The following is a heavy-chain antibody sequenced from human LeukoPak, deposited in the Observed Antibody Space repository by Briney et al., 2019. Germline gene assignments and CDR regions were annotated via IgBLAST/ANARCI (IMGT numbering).Heavy chain of an antibody. CDR2: IYYSGST. D-gene: IGHD1-1*01. V-gene: IGHV4-30-4*01. J-gene: IGHJ3*02. CDR3: ARDYNRDAFDI. CDR1: GGSISSGDYY. Sequence: PSETLSLTCTVSGGSISSGDYYWSWIRQPPGTGLEWIGYIYYSGSTYYNPSLKSRVTISVDTSKNQFSLKLSSVTAADTAVYYCARDYNRDAFDIWGQGTMVTVSS.